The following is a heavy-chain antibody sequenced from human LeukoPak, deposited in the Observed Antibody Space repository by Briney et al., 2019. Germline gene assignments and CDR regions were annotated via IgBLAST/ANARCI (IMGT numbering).Heavy chain of an antibody. CDR3: AREGGAWGFDY. CDR2: INPSGGST. D-gene: IGHD7-27*01. CDR1: GYTFTSYY. V-gene: IGHV1-46*01. Sequence: ASVNVSFKASGYTFTSYYMHWVRQAPGQGLEWMGIINPSGGSTSYAQKFQGRVTMTRDMSTSTVYMELSSLRSEDTAVYYCAREGGAWGFDYWGQGTLVTVSS. J-gene: IGHJ4*02.